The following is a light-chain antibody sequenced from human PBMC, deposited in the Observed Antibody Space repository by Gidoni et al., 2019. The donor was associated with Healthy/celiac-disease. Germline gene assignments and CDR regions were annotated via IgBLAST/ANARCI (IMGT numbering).Light chain of an antibody. Sequence: DIVIPQSPDSLAVSLGERDTINCKSSQSVLYSSNNQNYLAWYQQKPGQPPKLLIYWASTRESGVPDRFSGSGSGTDFTLTISSLQAEDVAVYYCQQYYSTPLTFGGGTKVEIK. CDR3: QQYYSTPLT. CDR2: WAS. CDR1: QSVLYSSNNQNY. J-gene: IGKJ4*01. V-gene: IGKV4-1*01.